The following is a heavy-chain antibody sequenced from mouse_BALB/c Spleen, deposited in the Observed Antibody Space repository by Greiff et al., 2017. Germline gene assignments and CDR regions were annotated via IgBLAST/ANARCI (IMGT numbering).Heavy chain of an antibody. D-gene: IGHD3-3*01. CDR1: GFAFSSYD. CDR3: ARHRARQGPYYYAMDY. V-gene: IGHV5-12-1*01. J-gene: IGHJ4*01. CDR2: ISSGGGST. Sequence: EVHLVESGGGLVKPGGSLKLSCAASGFAFSSYDMSWVRQTPEKRLEWVAYISSGGGSTYYPDTVKGRFTISRDNAKNTLYLQMSSLKSEDTAMYYCARHRARQGPYYYAMDYWGQGTSVTVSS.